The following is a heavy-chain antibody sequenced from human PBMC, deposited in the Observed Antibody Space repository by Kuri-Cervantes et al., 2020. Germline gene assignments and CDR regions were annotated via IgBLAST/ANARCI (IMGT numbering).Heavy chain of an antibody. Sequence: GESLKISCAASGFTFSSYGMHWVRQAPGKGLEWVAVIRYDGSNKYYADSVKGRFTISRDNSKNTLYLQMNSLRAEDTAVYYCARDYYGMDVWGQGTTVTVSS. V-gene: IGHV3-33*01. CDR3: ARDYYGMDV. CDR2: IRYDGSNK. J-gene: IGHJ6*02. CDR1: GFTFSSYG.